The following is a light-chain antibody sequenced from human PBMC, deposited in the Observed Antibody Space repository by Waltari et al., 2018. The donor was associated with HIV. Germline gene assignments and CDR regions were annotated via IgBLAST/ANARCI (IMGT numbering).Light chain of an antibody. Sequence: DIQMTQSPSSLSASVGDRVTITCRASQIVSNYLNWYQQKPGKAPRLLIYAASTLHTGVPSLFSGSASGRDFTLTISGLQREDFATYYCQQSYNTPETFGQGTKVEIK. CDR1: QIVSNY. J-gene: IGKJ1*01. CDR2: AAS. CDR3: QQSYNTPET. V-gene: IGKV1-39*01.